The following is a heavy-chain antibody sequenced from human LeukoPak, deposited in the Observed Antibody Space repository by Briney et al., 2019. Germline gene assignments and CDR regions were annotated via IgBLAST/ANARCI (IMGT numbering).Heavy chain of an antibody. V-gene: IGHV4-39*01. CDR1: GGSIYISNYF. Sequence: PSETLSLTCTVSGGSIYISNYFWAWIRQPPGKGLEWIGTISYSASTYYNPSLKSRVTISVDTSKNQFSLKLSSVTAADTAVYYCATYHFESWGQGTLVTVSS. CDR3: ATYHFES. J-gene: IGHJ4*02. CDR2: ISYSAST.